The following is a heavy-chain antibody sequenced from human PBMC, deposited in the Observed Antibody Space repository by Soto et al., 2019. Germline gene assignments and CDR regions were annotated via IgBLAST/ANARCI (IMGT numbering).Heavy chain of an antibody. D-gene: IGHD3-22*01. Sequence: GGSLRLSCAASRFTFSSYGMSWVRQAPGKGLEWVSSISGNGAGTYYADSVKGRFTISRDNSKNTLYLQMNSLRAEDTAVYYCARGGWSYYDSSGYSPSPFDYWGQGTLVTVSS. CDR2: ISGNGAGT. J-gene: IGHJ4*02. CDR1: RFTFSSYG. CDR3: ARGGWSYYDSSGYSPSPFDY. V-gene: IGHV3-23*01.